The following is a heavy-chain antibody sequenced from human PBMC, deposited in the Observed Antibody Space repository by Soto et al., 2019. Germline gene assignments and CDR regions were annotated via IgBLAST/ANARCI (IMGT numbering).Heavy chain of an antibody. D-gene: IGHD1-7*01. CDR3: SRGPNWNYGFDYFFDYYYYMDV. CDR2: FDTEDGET. V-gene: IGHV1-24*01. J-gene: IGHJ6*03. CDR1: GYTLTELS. Sequence: ASVKVSCKVSGYTLTELSMHWVRQAPGKGLEWMGGFDTEDGETIYAQKFQGRVTMTEDTSTDTAYMELSSLRSDDTAVYYCSRGPNWNYGFDYFFDYYYYMDVWGKGTTVTVSS.